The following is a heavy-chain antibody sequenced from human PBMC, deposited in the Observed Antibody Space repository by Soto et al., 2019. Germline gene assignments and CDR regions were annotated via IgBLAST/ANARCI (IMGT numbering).Heavy chain of an antibody. J-gene: IGHJ4*01. CDR3: FRGGVTSRTFDY. Sequence: GESLKISCKASGYIIKNYWISWVRQMPGQGLEWMGIIFPDDSDTRYSPSFQGHVTISVDKSISTAYVQWSSLKASDSAIYYCFRGGVTSRTFDYWGPGTLVTVSS. CDR2: IFPDDSDT. V-gene: IGHV5-51*01. CDR1: GYIIKNYW. D-gene: IGHD3-16*01.